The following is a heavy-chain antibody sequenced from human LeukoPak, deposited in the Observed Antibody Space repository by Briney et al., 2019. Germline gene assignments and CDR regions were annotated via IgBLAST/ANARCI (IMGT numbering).Heavy chain of an antibody. D-gene: IGHD5-12*01. J-gene: IGHJ4*02. CDR2: INHSGST. V-gene: IGHV4-34*01. CDR1: GGSFSGYY. CDR3: ARQVEMATINY. Sequence: SETLSLTCAVYGGSFSGYYWSWIRQPPGKGLEWIGEINHSGSTNYNPSLKSRVTISVDTSKNQFSLKLSSATAADTAVYYCARQVEMATINYWGQGTLVTVSS.